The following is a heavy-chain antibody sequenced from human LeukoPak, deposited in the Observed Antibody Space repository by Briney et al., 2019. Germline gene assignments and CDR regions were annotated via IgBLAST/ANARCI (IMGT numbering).Heavy chain of an antibody. CDR2: IYSNGHI. V-gene: IGHV4-39*01. CDR3: ARRHYGSGNIDS. CDR1: SDSITSSSYL. J-gene: IGHJ4*02. D-gene: IGHD3-10*01. Sequence: PSETLSLTCSVSSDSITSSSYLWVWVRQPPGKGLEWIGDIYSNGHISYNPSLKSRAAISVDTSKNQFSLNLSSVTAADTAVYYCARRHYGSGNIDSWGQGTLVTASS.